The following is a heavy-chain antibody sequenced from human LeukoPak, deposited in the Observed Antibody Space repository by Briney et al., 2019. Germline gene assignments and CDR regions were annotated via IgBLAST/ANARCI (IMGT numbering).Heavy chain of an antibody. CDR1: GGTFSSYA. J-gene: IGHJ4*02. Sequence: ASVKVSCKASGGTFSSYAISWVRQAPGQGLEWMGRIIPILGIANYAQKFQGRVTITADKSTSTAYMEPSSLRSEDTAVYYCAREQDSSGYSLATYDYWGQGTLVTVSS. V-gene: IGHV1-69*04. D-gene: IGHD3-22*01. CDR2: IIPILGIA. CDR3: AREQDSSGYSLATYDY.